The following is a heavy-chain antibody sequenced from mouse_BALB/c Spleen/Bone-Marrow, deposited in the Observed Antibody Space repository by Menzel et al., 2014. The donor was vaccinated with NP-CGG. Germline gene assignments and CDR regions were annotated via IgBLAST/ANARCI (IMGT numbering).Heavy chain of an antibody. CDR3: TLAYFGQGDWFFDV. CDR2: IYPGNSDT. V-gene: IGHV1-5*01. J-gene: IGHJ1*01. CDR1: DYTFTSYR. Sequence: EVHLVESGTVLARPGASVKMSCKASDYTFTSYRMHWLKQRPGQGLEWIGAIYPGNSDTGYNQKFKGKAELSAVTSTSTAYMDLSSLTNEDSAVYYCTLAYFGQGDWFFDVWGAGTTVTVSS. D-gene: IGHD2-10*01.